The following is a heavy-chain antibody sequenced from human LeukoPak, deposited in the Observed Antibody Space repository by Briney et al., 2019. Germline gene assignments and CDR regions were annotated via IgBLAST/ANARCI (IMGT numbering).Heavy chain of an antibody. CDR2: MNPNSGNR. V-gene: IGHV1-8*01. CDR3: ARGLKVRGVRWFDP. Sequence: GASVKVSCKASGYTFTSYDINWVRQASGQGLEWMGWMNPNSGNRGYAQKFQGRVTMTRDTSISTAYMELSSLRSEDTAVYYCARGLKVRGVRWFDPWGQGTLVTVSS. J-gene: IGHJ5*02. CDR1: GYTFTSYD. D-gene: IGHD3-10*01.